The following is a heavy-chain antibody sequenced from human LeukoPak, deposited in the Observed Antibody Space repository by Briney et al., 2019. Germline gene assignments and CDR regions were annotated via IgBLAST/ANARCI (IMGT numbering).Heavy chain of an antibody. J-gene: IGHJ5*02. CDR1: GFTSDDYG. Sequence: GGSPRLSCAASGFTSDDYGMSWVRQAPGKGLEWVSGINWNGGSTGYADSVKGRFTISRDNAKNSLCLQMNSLRAEDTALYYCARAHSSGWYHSWFDPWGQGTLVTVSS. D-gene: IGHD6-19*01. V-gene: IGHV3-20*04. CDR2: INWNGGST. CDR3: ARAHSSGWYHSWFDP.